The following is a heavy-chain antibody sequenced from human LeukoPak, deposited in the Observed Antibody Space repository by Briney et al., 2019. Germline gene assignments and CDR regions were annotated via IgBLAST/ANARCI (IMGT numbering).Heavy chain of an antibody. CDR2: IRYDGSNK. Sequence: GGSLRLSCAASGFTFSSYGMHWVRQAPGKGLEWVAFIRYDGSNKYYADSVKGRFTISRDNAKNSLYLQMNSLRAEDTALYYCAKGSSGWYYFDYWGQGTLVTVSS. CDR1: GFTFSSYG. CDR3: AKGSSGWYYFDY. V-gene: IGHV3-30*02. D-gene: IGHD6-19*01. J-gene: IGHJ4*02.